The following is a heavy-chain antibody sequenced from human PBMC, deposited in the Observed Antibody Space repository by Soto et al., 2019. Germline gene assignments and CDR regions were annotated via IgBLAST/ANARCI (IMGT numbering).Heavy chain of an antibody. V-gene: IGHV1-3*01. Sequence: ASVKVSRQASGYTFTSYAMHCVPQAPGHRLEWMGGINARNGNTKYSQTRQGRVTITGDTSASTAYMELSSLRSEDTAGYYCARALGECPDDWGQGTRVTVAS. J-gene: IGHJ4*02. CDR2: INARNGNT. CDR1: GYTFTSYA. D-gene: IGHD3-3*01. CDR3: ARALGECPDD.